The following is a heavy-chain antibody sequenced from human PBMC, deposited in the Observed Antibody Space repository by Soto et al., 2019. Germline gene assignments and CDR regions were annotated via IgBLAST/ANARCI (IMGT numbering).Heavy chain of an antibody. CDR3: AKDKWRELELRGAMDV. CDR1: GFRVWIYG. D-gene: IGHD1-7*01. CDR2: IPHDDGSYK. Sequence: GCSMELSCAACGFRVWIYGIHWVRQAPGKGLEWVAVIPHDDGSYKYYTESVKGRFTISRDNSKNTVYLEMSSLRTEDTGVYYCAKDKWRELELRGAMDVCAQGTTVTVSS. V-gene: IGHV3-30*18. J-gene: IGHJ6*02.